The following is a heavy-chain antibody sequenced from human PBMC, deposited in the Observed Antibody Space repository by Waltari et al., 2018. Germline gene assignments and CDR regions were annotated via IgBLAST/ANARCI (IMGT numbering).Heavy chain of an antibody. CDR2: ISSSSRYI. CDR1: GFTFSSYS. D-gene: IGHD2-21*02. J-gene: IGHJ4*02. CDR3: ARLCGGDCYHFDY. Sequence: EVQLVESGGGLVKPGGSLRLSCAASGFTFSSYSMNWVRQAPGKGLEWVSSISSSSRYIYYADSVKGRFTISRDNAKNSLYLQMNSLRAEDTAVYYCARLCGGDCYHFDYWGQGTLVTVSS. V-gene: IGHV3-21*01.